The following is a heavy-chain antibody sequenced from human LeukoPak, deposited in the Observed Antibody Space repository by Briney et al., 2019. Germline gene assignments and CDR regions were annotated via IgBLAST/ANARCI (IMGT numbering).Heavy chain of an antibody. D-gene: IGHD4-17*01. CDR3: ARGTTVTTFDY. Sequence: GGSLRLSCAASGFTFSSYGMHWVRQAPGKGLEWVSSISSSSSYIYYADSVKGRFTISRDNAKNSLYLQMNSLRAEDTAVYYCARGTTVTTFDYWGQGTLVTVSS. CDR1: GFTFSSYG. J-gene: IGHJ4*02. V-gene: IGHV3-21*01. CDR2: ISSSSSYI.